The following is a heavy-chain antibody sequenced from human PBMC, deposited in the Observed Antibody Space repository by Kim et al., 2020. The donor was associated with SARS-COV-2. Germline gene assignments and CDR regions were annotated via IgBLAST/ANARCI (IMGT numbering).Heavy chain of an antibody. CDR2: ISAYNGNT. CDR1: GYTFTSYG. Sequence: ASVKVSCKASGYTFTSYGISWVRQAPGQGLEWMGWISAYNGNTNYAQKLQGRVTMTTDTSTSTAYMELRSLRSDDTAVYYCARDGYDSGYDWDYYYYGMDVWGQGTTVTVSS. V-gene: IGHV1-18*01. CDR3: ARDGYDSGYDWDYYYYGMDV. D-gene: IGHD5-12*01. J-gene: IGHJ6*02.